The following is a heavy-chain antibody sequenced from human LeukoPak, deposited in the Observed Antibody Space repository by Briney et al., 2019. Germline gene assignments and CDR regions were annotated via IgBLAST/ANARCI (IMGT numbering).Heavy chain of an antibody. D-gene: IGHD1-14*01. V-gene: IGHV4-38-2*01. CDR2: IYHSAST. CDR1: GYSISSGYY. CDR3: AGGAPPFDN. Sequence: PSETLSLTCAVSGYSISSGYYWGWIRQPPGKGPEWIGNIYHSASTYYNPSLKSRVTISVDTSKNQFSLKLSSVTAADTAVYYCAGGAPPFDNWGQGTLVTVSS. J-gene: IGHJ4*02.